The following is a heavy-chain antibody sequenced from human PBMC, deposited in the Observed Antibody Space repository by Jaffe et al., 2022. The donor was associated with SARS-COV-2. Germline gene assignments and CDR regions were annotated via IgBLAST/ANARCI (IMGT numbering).Heavy chain of an antibody. CDR2: TYYRSNWYN. CDR1: GDSVSSNSAA. Sequence: QVQLQQSGPGLVKPSQTLSLTCAISGDSVSSNSAAWNWIRQSPSRGLEWLGRTYYRSNWYNDYAVSVKSRITINPDTSRNQLSLQLNSVTPEDTAIYYCTRQYRDSENYNGMDVWGQGTTVTVS. CDR3: TRQYRDSENYNGMDV. J-gene: IGHJ6*02. D-gene: IGHD1-7*01. V-gene: IGHV6-1*01.